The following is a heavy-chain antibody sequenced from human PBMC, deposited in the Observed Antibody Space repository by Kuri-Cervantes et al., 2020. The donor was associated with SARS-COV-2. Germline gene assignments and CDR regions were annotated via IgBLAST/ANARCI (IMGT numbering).Heavy chain of an antibody. CDR3: AGEYSSFAMDAFDI. J-gene: IGHJ3*02. D-gene: IGHD6-6*01. CDR1: GGSISSYY. V-gene: IGHV4-4*07. CDR2: IYTSGST. Sequence: SETLSPTCTVSGGSISSYYWSWIRQPAGKGLEWIGRIYTSGSTNYNPSLKSRVTISVDTSKNQFSLKLSSVTAADTAVYYCAGEYSSFAMDAFDIWGQGTMVTVSS.